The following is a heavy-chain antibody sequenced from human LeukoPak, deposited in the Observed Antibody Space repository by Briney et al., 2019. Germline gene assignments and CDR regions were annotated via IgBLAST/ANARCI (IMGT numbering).Heavy chain of an antibody. Sequence: GGSLRLSCAASGLTFSSYGMHWVRQAPGKGLEWVAVISYDGSNKYYADSVKGRFTISRDNSKNTLYLQMNSLRAEDTAVYYCARGGRYDSSGYLHYFDYWGQGTLVTVSS. CDR3: ARGGRYDSSGYLHYFDY. V-gene: IGHV3-30*03. J-gene: IGHJ4*02. D-gene: IGHD3-22*01. CDR1: GLTFSSYG. CDR2: ISYDGSNK.